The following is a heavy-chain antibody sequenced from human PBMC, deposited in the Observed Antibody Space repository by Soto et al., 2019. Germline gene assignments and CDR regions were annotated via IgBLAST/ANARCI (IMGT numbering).Heavy chain of an antibody. J-gene: IGHJ4*02. Sequence: PGGSLRLSCAASGFTFSSYSMNWVRQAPGKGLEWVSSISSSSSYIYYADSVKGRFTISRDNAKNSLYLHMNSLRAEDTAVYYCAREGELREVDYWGQGTLVTVSS. D-gene: IGHD1-26*01. CDR2: ISSSSSYI. V-gene: IGHV3-21*01. CDR1: GFTFSSYS. CDR3: AREGELREVDY.